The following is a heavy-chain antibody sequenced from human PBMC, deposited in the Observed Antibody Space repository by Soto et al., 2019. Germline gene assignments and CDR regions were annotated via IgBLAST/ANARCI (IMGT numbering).Heavy chain of an antibody. CDR2: INPIFGTA. Sequence: QVQLVQSGAEVKKPGASVKVSCQVSGYTFTGYYLHWARQAPGQGLEWMGWINPIFGTANYAQKFQGRVTITADKSTSTAYMELSSLRSEDTAVYYCARSIENYYGSGSYYYYFDYWGQGTLVTVSS. CDR1: GYTFTGYY. D-gene: IGHD3-10*01. J-gene: IGHJ4*02. CDR3: ARSIENYYGSGSYYYYFDY. V-gene: IGHV1-69*06.